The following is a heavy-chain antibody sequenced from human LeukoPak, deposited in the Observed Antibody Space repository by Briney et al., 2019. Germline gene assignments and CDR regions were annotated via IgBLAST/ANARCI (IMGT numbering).Heavy chain of an antibody. V-gene: IGHV3-23*01. CDR1: GFTFSSSA. CDR3: ARGWTSGYGD. D-gene: IGHD5-12*01. J-gene: IGHJ3*01. Sequence: PGGSLRLSCSASGFTFSSSAMNWVRQAPGKGLEWVSTITTSGGSTYYADSVKGRFTISRDNSNNTLYLQLNSLRAEDTAIYYCARGWTSGYGDWGQGTMVPVFS. CDR2: ITTSGGST.